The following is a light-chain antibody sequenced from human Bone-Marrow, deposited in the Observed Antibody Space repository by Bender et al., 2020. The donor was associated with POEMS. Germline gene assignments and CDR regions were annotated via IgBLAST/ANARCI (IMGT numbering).Light chain of an antibody. V-gene: IGLV3-1*01. CDR3: QAWGSSTPGV. CDR1: KLGDSY. CDR2: QDT. Sequence: SYGLTQPPSVSVSPGQTATITCSGDKLGDSYACWYQQKPGQSPVLVVYQDTKRPSGIPERFSGSNSGNTATLTISGTQAMDEADYYCQAWGSSTPGVFGTGTKVTVL. J-gene: IGLJ1*01.